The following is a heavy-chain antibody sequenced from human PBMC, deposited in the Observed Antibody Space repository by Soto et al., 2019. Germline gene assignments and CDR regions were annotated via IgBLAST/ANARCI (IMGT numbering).Heavy chain of an antibody. Sequence: PGGSLRLSCAASGFTFSNAWMSWVRQAPGKGLEWVGRIKSKTDGGTTDYAAPVKGRFTISRDDSKNTLYLQMNSLKTEDTAVYYSTKDDVRMFGELPFDYWGQGTLVTVSS. D-gene: IGHD3-10*02. J-gene: IGHJ4*02. CDR2: IKSKTDGGTT. V-gene: IGHV3-15*01. CDR1: GFTFSNAW. CDR3: TKDDVRMFGELPFDY.